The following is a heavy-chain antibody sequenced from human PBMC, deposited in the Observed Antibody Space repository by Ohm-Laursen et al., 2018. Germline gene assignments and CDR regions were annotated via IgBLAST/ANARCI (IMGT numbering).Heavy chain of an antibody. Sequence: SLRLSCAASGFTFSSSEMNWVRQAPGKGLEWISYISSGSVTIHYADSVRGRFTISRDNAKDSLFLQMNSLRAEDTAVYYCARDSSGSGGDSDYWGQGTLVTVSS. D-gene: IGHD3-10*01. V-gene: IGHV3-48*03. J-gene: IGHJ4*02. CDR3: ARDSSGSGGDSDY. CDR2: ISSGSVTI. CDR1: GFTFSSSE.